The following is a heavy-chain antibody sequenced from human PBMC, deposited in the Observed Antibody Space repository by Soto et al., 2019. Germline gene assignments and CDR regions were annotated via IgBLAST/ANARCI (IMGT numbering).Heavy chain of an antibody. CDR3: ANPFQVGPGYYYGMDV. Sequence: EVQLLESGGGLVQPGGSLRLSCTASGFKFSSYAMTWVRQAPGKGLEWVSAIRVGGAGTYYADSVEGRFTISRDNSRNTLSLQMNGLRAEDTAVYDCANPFQVGPGYYYGMDVWGQGTTVTVSS. D-gene: IGHD3-10*01. CDR2: IRVGGAGT. CDR1: GFKFSSYA. J-gene: IGHJ6*02. V-gene: IGHV3-23*01.